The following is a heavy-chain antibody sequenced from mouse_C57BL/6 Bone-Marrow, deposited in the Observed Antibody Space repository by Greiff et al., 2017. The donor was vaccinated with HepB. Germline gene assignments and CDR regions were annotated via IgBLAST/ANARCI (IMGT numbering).Heavy chain of an antibody. CDR1: GYTFTSYW. D-gene: IGHD1-1*01. J-gene: IGHJ1*03. Sequence: VQLQQPGAELVKPGASVKMSCKASGYTFTSYWITWVKQRPGQGLEWIGDIYPGSGSTNYNEKFKSKATLTVDTSSSTAYMQLSSLTFEDSAVYYCASSITTVAHWYFDVWGTGTTVTVSS. CDR3: ASSITTVAHWYFDV. CDR2: IYPGSGST. V-gene: IGHV1-55*01.